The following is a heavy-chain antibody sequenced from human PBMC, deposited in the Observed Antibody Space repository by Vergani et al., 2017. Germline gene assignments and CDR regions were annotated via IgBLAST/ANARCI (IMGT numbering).Heavy chain of an antibody. J-gene: IGHJ6*02. V-gene: IGHV1-2*02. CDR2: INPNSGGT. D-gene: IGHD3-22*01. CDR1: GYTFTGHY. Sequence: QVQLVQSGAEVKKPGASVKVSCKASGYTFTGHYMHWVRQAPGKGLEWMGWINPNSGGTNYAQKFQGRVTMTRDTSISTAYMELSRLRSDDTAVYYCAKDPLYYYDSSGPYGMDVWGQGTTVTVSS. CDR3: AKDPLYYYDSSGPYGMDV.